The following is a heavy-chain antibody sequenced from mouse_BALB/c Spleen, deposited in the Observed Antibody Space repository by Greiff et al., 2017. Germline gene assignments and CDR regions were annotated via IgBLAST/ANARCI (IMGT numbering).Heavy chain of an antibody. D-gene: IGHD2-4*01. CDR2: ISYSGST. J-gene: IGHJ1*01. CDR1: GDSITSGY. Sequence: EVKLMESGPSLVKPSQTLSLTCSVTGDSITSGYWNWIRKFPGNKLEYMGYISYSGSTYYNPSLKSRISITRDTSKNQYYLQLNSVTTEDTATYYCARSPYDYDGKRAWYFDVWGAGTTVTVSS. V-gene: IGHV3-8*02. CDR3: ARSPYDYDGKRAWYFDV.